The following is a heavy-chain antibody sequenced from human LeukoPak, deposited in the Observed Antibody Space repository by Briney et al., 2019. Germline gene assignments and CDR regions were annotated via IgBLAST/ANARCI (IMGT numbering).Heavy chain of an antibody. CDR2: ISSSGSYI. CDR3: ARGGVQESNDY. J-gene: IGHJ4*02. CDR1: GFTFNSYH. D-gene: IGHD3-10*01. V-gene: IGHV3-21*01. Sequence: GGSLRLSCAASGFTFNSYHMNWVRQSPEKGLECVSSISSSGSYIYYADTVKGRFSISRDNAKNSLYLQMNSLRAEDTAVYYCARGGVQESNDYWGQGTLVTVSS.